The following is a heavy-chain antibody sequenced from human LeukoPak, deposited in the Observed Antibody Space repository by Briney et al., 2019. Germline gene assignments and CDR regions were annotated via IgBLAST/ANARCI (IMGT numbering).Heavy chain of an antibody. Sequence: GGSLRLSCAVSGINFRGYWMAWVRQAPGKGLEWVANMKQDGSEKYYVDSVKGRFTISRDNAKNSLYLEMNSLRVEDTAVYYCARGLGHTGYDLYDYWGQGTLVTVSS. CDR1: GINFRGYW. J-gene: IGHJ4*02. D-gene: IGHD5-12*01. CDR3: ARGLGHTGYDLYDY. CDR2: MKQDGSEK. V-gene: IGHV3-7*01.